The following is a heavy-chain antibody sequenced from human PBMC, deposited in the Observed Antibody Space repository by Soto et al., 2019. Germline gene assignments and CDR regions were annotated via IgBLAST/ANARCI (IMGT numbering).Heavy chain of an antibody. Sequence: GGSLRLSCAASGFTFSSYGMHWVRQAPGKGLEWVAVIWYDGSNKYYADSVKGRFTISRDNSKNTLYLQMNSLRAEDTAVYYCARDPRIAATYYYMDVWGKGTTVTVSS. J-gene: IGHJ6*03. CDR3: ARDPRIAATYYYMDV. V-gene: IGHV3-33*01. CDR1: GFTFSSYG. D-gene: IGHD6-6*01. CDR2: IWYDGSNK.